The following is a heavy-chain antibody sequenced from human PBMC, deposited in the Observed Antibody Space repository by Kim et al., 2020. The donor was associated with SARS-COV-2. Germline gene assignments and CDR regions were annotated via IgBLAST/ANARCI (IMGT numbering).Heavy chain of an antibody. V-gene: IGHV3-23*01. D-gene: IGHD3-9*01. J-gene: IGHJ4*02. CDR2: ISGSGGST. CDR1: GFTFSSYA. CDR3: AKDRPYYDILTGYYIF. Sequence: GGSLRLSCVASGFTFSSYAMSWVRQAPGKGLEWVSAISGSGGSTYYADSVKGRFTISRDNSKNTLYLQMNSLRAEDTAVYYCAKDRPYYDILTGYYIFWGQGTLVTVSS.